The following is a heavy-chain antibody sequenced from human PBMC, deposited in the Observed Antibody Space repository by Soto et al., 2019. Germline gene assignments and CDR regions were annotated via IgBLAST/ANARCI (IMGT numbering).Heavy chain of an antibody. CDR1: GFTFTSYA. CDR2: ISGSGGDT. V-gene: IGHV3-23*01. CDR3: ARSSGGVFGIIIEGSNWLAP. J-gene: IGHJ5*02. Sequence: GGSLRLSCSASGFTFTSYAMSWVRQAPGKGLEWVSGISGSGGDTKSADSVKGRFTISRDNFKNMLYLQMNSLRAEDTAVYYCARSSGGVFGIIIEGSNWLAPWGQGSLVTVSS. D-gene: IGHD3-16*02.